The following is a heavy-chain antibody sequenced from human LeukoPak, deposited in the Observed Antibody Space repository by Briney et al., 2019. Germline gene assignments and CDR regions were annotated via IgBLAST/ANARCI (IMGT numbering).Heavy chain of an antibody. Sequence: GGSLRLSCAVSGFTVSSIYMSWVRQAPGKGLEWVSFIYSDGNTYYADSVKGRFTLSRDSSRNTLYLQMNSLKVDDTAVYYCAGAKLLTPYGSGSYTIDYWGQGTLVTVSS. J-gene: IGHJ4*02. V-gene: IGHV3-53*01. CDR1: GFTVSSIY. CDR2: IYSDGNT. D-gene: IGHD3-10*01. CDR3: AGAKLLTPYGSGSYTIDY.